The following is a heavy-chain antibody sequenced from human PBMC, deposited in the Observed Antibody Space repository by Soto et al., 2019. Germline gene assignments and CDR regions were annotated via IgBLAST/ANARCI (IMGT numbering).Heavy chain of an antibody. CDR1: GFSVSSDY. J-gene: IGHJ4*02. Sequence: EVQLVETGGGLIQPGGSQRLSCAASGFSVSSDYMHWVRQAPEKGLEWISVIYSSGSTHYADSVRGRFTISRDDSKNMVYLQMSNLRVEDTAVYYCATFMAVTGSDYWGQGTLVTVSS. V-gene: IGHV3-53*02. D-gene: IGHD6-19*01. CDR2: IYSSGST. CDR3: ATFMAVTGSDY.